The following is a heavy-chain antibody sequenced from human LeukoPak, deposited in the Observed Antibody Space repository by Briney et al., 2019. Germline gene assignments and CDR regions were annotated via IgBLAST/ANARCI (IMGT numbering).Heavy chain of an antibody. CDR3: ARGPYSYDSSGAFDI. V-gene: IGHV4-61*02. D-gene: IGHD3-22*01. CDR2: ISSSGST. Sequence: SESLSLTCTVSGGSISSSSYYWSWIRQPAGKGLEWIGRISSSGSTNYNPSLKSRVTISVDTSKNQFSLKLSSVTAADTAVYFCARGPYSYDSSGAFDIWGQGTMVTVSS. J-gene: IGHJ3*02. CDR1: GGSISSSSYY.